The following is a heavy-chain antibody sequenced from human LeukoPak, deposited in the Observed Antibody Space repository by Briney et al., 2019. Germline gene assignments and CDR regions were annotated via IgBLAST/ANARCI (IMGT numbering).Heavy chain of an antibody. CDR1: GGSFSGYY. V-gene: IGHV4-34*01. CDR2: INHSGST. D-gene: IGHD3-10*01. J-gene: IGHJ5*02. CDR3: ARLTMVRGDRGPRNYSARTNWFDP. Sequence: SETLSLTCAVYGGSFSGYYWSWIRQPPGKGLEWIGEINHSGSTNYNPSLKRRVTISVDTSKNQFSLKLSSVTAADTAVYYCARLTMVRGDRGPRNYSARTNWFDPWGQGTLVTVSS.